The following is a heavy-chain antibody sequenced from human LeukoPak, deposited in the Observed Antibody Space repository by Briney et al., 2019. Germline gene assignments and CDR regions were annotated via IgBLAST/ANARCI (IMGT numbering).Heavy chain of an antibody. CDR2: ISSSGSII. V-gene: IGHV3-11*04. CDR3: ARVGYDSSGRFDY. CDR1: GFTFSDYY. Sequence: VGSLGLSCAASGFTFSDYYMTWIRQAPGKGLEWVSYISSSGSIIYYADSVKGRFIISRDNAKNSLYLQMNSLRAEDTAVYFCARVGYDSSGRFDYWGQGTLVTVSS. J-gene: IGHJ4*02. D-gene: IGHD3-22*01.